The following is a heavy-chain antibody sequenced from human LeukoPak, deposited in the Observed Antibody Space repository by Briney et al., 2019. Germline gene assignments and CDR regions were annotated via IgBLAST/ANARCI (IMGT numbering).Heavy chain of an antibody. J-gene: IGHJ3*02. CDR2: IYSGGST. Sequence: TGGSLRLSCAASGFTVSSNYMSWVRQAPGKGLEWVSVIYSGGSTYYADSVKGRFTISRDNSKNTLYLQMNSLRAEDTAVYYCARDRVGATRYDAFDIWGQGTMVTVSS. D-gene: IGHD1-26*01. V-gene: IGHV3-66*02. CDR3: ARDRVGATRYDAFDI. CDR1: GFTVSSNY.